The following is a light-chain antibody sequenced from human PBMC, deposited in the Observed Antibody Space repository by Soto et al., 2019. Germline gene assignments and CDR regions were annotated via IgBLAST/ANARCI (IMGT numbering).Light chain of an antibody. Sequence: DIQMTQSPSSLSASVGDRVVITCRASQNIRRCLSWFQMKPGETPQLLISDASSVQGGVPSRFSGSGSGTDFTLTITSLQPEDFATYYCQQGFSTPVTFGGGTNLEI. CDR1: QNIRRC. V-gene: IGKV1-39*01. J-gene: IGKJ4*01. CDR2: DAS. CDR3: QQGFSTPVT.